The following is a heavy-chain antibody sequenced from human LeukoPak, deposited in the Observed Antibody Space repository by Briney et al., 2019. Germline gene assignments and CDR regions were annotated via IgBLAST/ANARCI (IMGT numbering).Heavy chain of an antibody. D-gene: IGHD5-12*01. CDR1: GFTFTTFA. J-gene: IGHJ4*02. CDR2: ISGSGYTT. Sequence: GGSLRLSCAASGFTFTTFAMNWVRQAPGKGLEWVSVISGSGYTTHYADSVKGRFTISRDNFENMVYLQMNSLRAEDTAVYYCAKGAYDYIEIAYFDYRGQGSLVTVSS. CDR3: AKGAYDYIEIAYFDY. V-gene: IGHV3-23*01.